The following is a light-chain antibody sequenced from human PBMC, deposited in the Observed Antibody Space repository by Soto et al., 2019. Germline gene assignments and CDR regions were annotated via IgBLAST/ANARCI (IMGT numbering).Light chain of an antibody. V-gene: IGLV2-8*01. CDR3: QSYDSSLRKV. J-gene: IGLJ1*01. Sequence: QSVLTQPPSASGSPGQSVTISCTGTSSDVGGYKYVSWYQQHPGKAPKLMIYEVSKRPSGVPDRFSGSKSGTSASLAITGLQAEDEADYYCQSYDSSLRKVFGTGTKLTVL. CDR1: SSDVGGYKY. CDR2: EVS.